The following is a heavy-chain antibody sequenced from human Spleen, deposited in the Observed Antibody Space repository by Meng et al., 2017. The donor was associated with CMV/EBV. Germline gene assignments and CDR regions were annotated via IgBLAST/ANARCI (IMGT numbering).Heavy chain of an antibody. V-gene: IGHV3-11*04. D-gene: IGHD2-15*01. CDR1: RFTFSDYY. J-gene: IGHJ4*02. CDR3: ANNGGLAGRLLYY. CDR2: ISSGGSIM. Sequence: GESLRLSCAPSRFTFSDYYMSWIRQVPGKGLEWIAYISSGGSIMYYADSVKGRFTISRDNAKSSLYLQMNSLRVEDTAVYYCANNGGLAGRLLYYWGQGTRVTVSS.